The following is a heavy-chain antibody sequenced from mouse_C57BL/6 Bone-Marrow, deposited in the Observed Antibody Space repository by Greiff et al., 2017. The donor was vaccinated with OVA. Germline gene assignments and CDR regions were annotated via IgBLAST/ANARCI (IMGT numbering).Heavy chain of an antibody. V-gene: IGHV5-17*01. D-gene: IGHD1-1*02. CDR2: ISSGSSTI. CDR1: GFTFSDYG. J-gene: IGHJ2*01. CDR3: VIWSYYFYY. Sequence: EVKLVESGGGLVKPGGSLKLSCAASGFTFSDYGMHWVRQAPERGLEWVAYISSGSSTIYYADTVKGRFTISRDNATNTLFLQMTSLRSEDTAMYYCVIWSYYFYYWGQGTTLTVSS.